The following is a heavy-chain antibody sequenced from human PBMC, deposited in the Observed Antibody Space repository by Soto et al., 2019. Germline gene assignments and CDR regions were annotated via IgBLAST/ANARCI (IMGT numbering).Heavy chain of an antibody. Sequence: SETLSLTCTVSGGSISRNYWSWIRQPPGKGLEWIGYIYYSGSTNYNPSLKSRVTISVDPSKNQFSLKLNAVTAADTAVYYCARGSYCSSTSCHIDYWGQGTLVTVSS. V-gene: IGHV4-59*01. D-gene: IGHD2-2*02. CDR2: IYYSGST. CDR1: GGSISRNY. CDR3: ARGSYCSSTSCHIDY. J-gene: IGHJ4*02.